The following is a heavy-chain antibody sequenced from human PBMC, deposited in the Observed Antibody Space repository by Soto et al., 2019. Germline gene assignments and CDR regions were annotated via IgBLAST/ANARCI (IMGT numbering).Heavy chain of an antibody. CDR1: GSTSRSYA. D-gene: IGHD3-22*01. J-gene: IGHJ3*02. V-gene: IGHV3-33*01. CDR2: IWYDGSNK. Sequence: GGSLRLSCAAFGSTSRSYAMHWVRQAPGKGLEWVAVIWYDGSNKYYADSVKGRFTISRDNSKNTLYLQMNSLRAEDTAVYYCARTYYYDSSGSDDAFDIWGQGTMVTVSS. CDR3: ARTYYYDSSGSDDAFDI.